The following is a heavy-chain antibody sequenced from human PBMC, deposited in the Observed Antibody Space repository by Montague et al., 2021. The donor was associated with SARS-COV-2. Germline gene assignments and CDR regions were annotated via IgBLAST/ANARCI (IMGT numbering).Heavy chain of an antibody. D-gene: IGHD3-10*01. V-gene: IGHV3-30*18. CDR1: GFTFNNYG. CDR3: AKVSEVFWLGQFARDAFDL. CDR2: ISYEGSQR. Sequence: SLRLSCAASGFTFNNYGIHWVRQAPGKGLEWVAVISYEGSQRFFSDSVKGRFAISRDSAPRTVFLLMNSLRVDDTAVYHCAKVSEVFWLGQFARDAFDLWGQGTTVVVSS. J-gene: IGHJ3*01.